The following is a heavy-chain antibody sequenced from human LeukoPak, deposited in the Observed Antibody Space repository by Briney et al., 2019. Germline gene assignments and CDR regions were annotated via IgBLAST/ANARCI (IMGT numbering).Heavy chain of an antibody. Sequence: GGSLRLSCAASGFTFSSYGMHWVGQAPGKGLEWVAVIWYDGSNKYYADSVKGRFTISRDNSKNTLYLQMNSLRAEDTAVYYCARLYMAVAIYGMDVWGQGTTVTVSS. CDR3: ARLYMAVAIYGMDV. D-gene: IGHD6-19*01. V-gene: IGHV3-33*01. CDR2: IWYDGSNK. CDR1: GFTFSSYG. J-gene: IGHJ6*02.